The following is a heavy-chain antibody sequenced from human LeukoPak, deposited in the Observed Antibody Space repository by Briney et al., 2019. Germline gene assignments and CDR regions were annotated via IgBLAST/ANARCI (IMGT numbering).Heavy chain of an antibody. CDR2: INIGGDSS. Sequence: GGSLRLSCAASGFTFSSYAMTWVRQAPGKGLEWVSVINIGGDSSQYADSVKGRFTISRDNSKNTLYLQMNSLRAEDTAVYYCAKDLYYYDSSGYYYWPFDYWGQGTLVTVSS. CDR3: AKDLYYYDSSGYYYWPFDY. V-gene: IGHV3-23*01. D-gene: IGHD3-22*01. J-gene: IGHJ4*02. CDR1: GFTFSSYA.